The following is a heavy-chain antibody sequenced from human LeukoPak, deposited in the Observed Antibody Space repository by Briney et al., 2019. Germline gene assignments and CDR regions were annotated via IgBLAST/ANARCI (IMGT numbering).Heavy chain of an antibody. CDR3: ARQDLLTGRVYWFDP. V-gene: IGHV4-39*01. CDR1: GGSISSSSYD. CDR2: IYYSGST. Sequence: SETLSLTCTVSGGSISSSSYDWGWIRQPPGKGLEWIGSIYYSGSTYYNPSLKSRVTISVDTSKNQFSLKLSSVTAADTAVYYCARQDLLTGRVYWFDPWGQGTLVTVSS. J-gene: IGHJ5*02. D-gene: IGHD3-9*01.